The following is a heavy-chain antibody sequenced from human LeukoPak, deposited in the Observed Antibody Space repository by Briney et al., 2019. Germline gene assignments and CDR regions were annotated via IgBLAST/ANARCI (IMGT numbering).Heavy chain of an antibody. D-gene: IGHD6-13*01. V-gene: IGHV3-30*04. CDR1: GFTFSSYA. CDR2: ISFDGRNK. Sequence: GRSLRLSCAASGFTFSSYAMHWVRQAPGKGLEWVAVISFDGRNKYNADSVKGRFTISRDNSKNTVYLQMNSLRVEDTGVYYCARLAAAGENTENFDYWGQGTLVTVSS. J-gene: IGHJ4*02. CDR3: ARLAAAGENTENFDY.